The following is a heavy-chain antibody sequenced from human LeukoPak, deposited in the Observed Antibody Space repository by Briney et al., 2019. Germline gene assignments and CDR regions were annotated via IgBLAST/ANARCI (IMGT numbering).Heavy chain of an antibody. V-gene: IGHV3-53*01. CDR3: ARGAGYNYPYYFDY. D-gene: IGHD5-24*01. J-gene: IGHJ4*02. CDR2: IYGGGNI. Sequence: GGSLRLSCAASGFTVSSNYMNWVRRAPGKGLEWVSVIYGGGNIYYADSVKGRFTISRDNSKNTLYLQMNSLRAEDTAVYYCARGAGYNYPYYFDYWGQGTLVTVSS. CDR1: GFTVSSNY.